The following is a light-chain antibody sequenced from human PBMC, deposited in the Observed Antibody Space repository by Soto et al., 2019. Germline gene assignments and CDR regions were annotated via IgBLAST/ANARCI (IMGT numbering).Light chain of an antibody. V-gene: IGKV3-20*01. Sequence: EIVLTQSPGTLSLSPGERATLSCRASQSVSSSYLAWYQQKPGQAPRLLMYATSNRATDIPDRFSGSGSGTDFTLTISRLEPEDCAVYYCQQYVTSPRTFGQGTKVEIK. CDR1: QSVSSSY. J-gene: IGKJ1*01. CDR2: ATS. CDR3: QQYVTSPRT.